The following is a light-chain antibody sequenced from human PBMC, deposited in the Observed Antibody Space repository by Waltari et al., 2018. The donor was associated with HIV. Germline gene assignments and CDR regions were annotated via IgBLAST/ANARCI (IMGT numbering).Light chain of an antibody. CDR2: AAT. J-gene: IGKJ5*01. CDR1: QNIKNY. V-gene: IGKV1-39*01. Sequence: DIQMTHSPSSLSASLGDEVIITCQASQNIKNYVNWYRQKPGGAPKLLIYAATNVQSGVPGRFRGGGYGTDFTLTINNLQPEDSAIYICQQTYSASMTFGRGTRV. CDR3: QQTYSASMT.